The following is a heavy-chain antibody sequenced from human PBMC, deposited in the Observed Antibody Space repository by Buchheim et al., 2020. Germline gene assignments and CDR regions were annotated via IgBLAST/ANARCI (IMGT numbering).Heavy chain of an antibody. V-gene: IGHV4-31*03. D-gene: IGHD3-3*01. J-gene: IGHJ6*02. CDR2: IYYSGST. CDR1: GGSISGGGYY. CDR3: AREQGDFWSGYFHYGMDV. Sequence: QVQLQESGPGLVKPSQTLSLTCTVSGGSISGGGYYWSWIRQHPGKGLEWIGYIYYSGSTYYNPSLKSRVTISVDTSKNQFSLKLSSVTAADTAVYYCAREQGDFWSGYFHYGMDVWGQGTT.